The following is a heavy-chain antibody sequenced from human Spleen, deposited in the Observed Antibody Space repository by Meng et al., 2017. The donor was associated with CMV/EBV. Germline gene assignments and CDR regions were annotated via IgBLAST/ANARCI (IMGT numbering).Heavy chain of an antibody. Sequence: GPGLVKPAEHLYLTWTVHGGSFSGYYWSSIRQPPGKGLEWIGEINHSGSTNYNPSLKSRVTISVDTSKNHFSLKLSSVTAADPAVYYCARGRVLGYNWFDPWGQGTLVTVSS. CDR3: ARGRVLGYNWFDP. V-gene: IGHV4-34*01. J-gene: IGHJ5*02. CDR2: INHSGST. CDR1: GGSFSGYY. D-gene: IGHD1-1*01.